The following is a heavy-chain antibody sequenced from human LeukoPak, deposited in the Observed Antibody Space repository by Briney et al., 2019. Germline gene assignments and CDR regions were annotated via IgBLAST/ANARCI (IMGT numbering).Heavy chain of an antibody. D-gene: IGHD6-13*01. CDR1: GYTFTTYG. V-gene: IGHV1-18*01. CDR2: ISAYNGNT. CDR3: AREVRSSWYEVDY. J-gene: IGHJ4*02. Sequence: GASVKVSCKASGYTFTTYGINWVRQTPGQGLELMGWISAYNGNTNYAQKLQGRVTMTTDTSTSTAYMELRSLRSDDTAVYYCAREVRSSWYEVDYWGQGTLVTVSS.